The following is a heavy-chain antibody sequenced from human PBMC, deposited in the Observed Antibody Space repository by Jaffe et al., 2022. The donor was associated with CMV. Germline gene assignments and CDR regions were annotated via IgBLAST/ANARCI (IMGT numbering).Heavy chain of an antibody. CDR3: ARDVAKTYCSGGSCYSMRIDY. Sequence: QVQLVQSGAEVKKPGASVKVSCKASGYTFTGYYMHWVRQAPGQGLEWMGWINPNSGGTNYAQKFQGRVTMTRDTSISTAYMELSRLRSDDTAVYYCARDVAKTYCSGGSCYSMRIDYWGQGTLVTVSS. D-gene: IGHD2-15*01. CDR1: GYTFTGYY. V-gene: IGHV1-2*02. J-gene: IGHJ4*02. CDR2: INPNSGGT.